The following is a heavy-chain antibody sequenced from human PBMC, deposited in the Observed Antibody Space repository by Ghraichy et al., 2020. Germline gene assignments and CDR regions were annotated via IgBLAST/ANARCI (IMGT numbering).Heavy chain of an antibody. CDR2: IKQDGSDT. CDR3: GRDIATAGIFDS. CDR1: GFSFSTYW. D-gene: IGHD6-13*01. V-gene: IGHV3-7*03. Sequence: GGSLRLSCAVSGFSFSTYWMTWVRQAPGKGLEWVASIKQDGSDTYYVDSMGGRFTISRDNTKNSLYLHMSNLRAEDTAIYYCGRDIATAGIFDSWGQGTLVTVSS. J-gene: IGHJ4*02.